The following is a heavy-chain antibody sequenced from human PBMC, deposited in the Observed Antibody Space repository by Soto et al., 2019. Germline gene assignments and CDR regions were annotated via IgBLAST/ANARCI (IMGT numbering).Heavy chain of an antibody. Sequence: ASVKVSCKASGYTFTSYGISWVRQAPGQGLEWMGWISAYNGNTNYAQKLQGRVTMTTDTSTSTAYMELRSLRSDDTAVYYCARGPLLRYFDWYHDYWGQRTLVTVSS. CDR3: ARGPLLRYFDWYHDY. V-gene: IGHV1-18*01. CDR1: GYTFTSYG. J-gene: IGHJ4*02. D-gene: IGHD3-9*01. CDR2: ISAYNGNT.